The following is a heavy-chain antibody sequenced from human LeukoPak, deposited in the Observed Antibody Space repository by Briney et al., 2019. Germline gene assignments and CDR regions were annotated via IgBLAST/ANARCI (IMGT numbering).Heavy chain of an antibody. CDR3: ARSAYCGGDCYSADIDY. CDR2: ISYDGSNK. V-gene: IGHV3-30-3*01. Sequence: GRSLRLSCAASGFTFSSYAMHWVRQAPVKGLEWVAVISYDGSNKYYADSVKGRFTISRDNSKNTLYLQMNSLRAEDTAVYYCARSAYCGGDCYSADIDYWGQGTLVTVSS. D-gene: IGHD2-21*02. CDR1: GFTFSSYA. J-gene: IGHJ4*02.